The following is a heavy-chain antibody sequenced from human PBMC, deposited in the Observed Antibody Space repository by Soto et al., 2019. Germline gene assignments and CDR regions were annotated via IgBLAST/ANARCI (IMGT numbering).Heavy chain of an antibody. CDR2: ISGSGGST. CDR1: GFTFSSYA. V-gene: IGHV3-23*01. Sequence: GGSLRLSCAASGFTFSSYAMIWVRQAPGKGLEWVSAISGSGGSTYYADSVKGRFTISRDNSKNTLYLQMNSLRAEDTAVYYCAKQTGIAVAGRFGYFDYWGQGTLVTVSS. CDR3: AKQTGIAVAGRFGYFDY. D-gene: IGHD6-19*01. J-gene: IGHJ4*02.